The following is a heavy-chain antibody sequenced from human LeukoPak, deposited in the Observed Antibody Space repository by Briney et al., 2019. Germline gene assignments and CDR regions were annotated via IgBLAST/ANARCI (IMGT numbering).Heavy chain of an antibody. Sequence: ASVTVSCKASGYTFTGYYMHWVRQAPGQGLEWMGWINPNSGGTKYAQRFQGRVTMTRDTSISTAYMQLSRLRSDDTAVYYCARGVYYYDSRGYYRTEYYFDYWGQGTLVTVSS. V-gene: IGHV1-2*02. CDR1: GYTFTGYY. J-gene: IGHJ4*02. CDR2: INPNSGGT. CDR3: ARGVYYYDSRGYYRTEYYFDY. D-gene: IGHD3-22*01.